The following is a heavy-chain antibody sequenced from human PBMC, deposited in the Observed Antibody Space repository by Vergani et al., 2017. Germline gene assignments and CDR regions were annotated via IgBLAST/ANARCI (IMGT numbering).Heavy chain of an antibody. Sequence: VQLVQSGAEVRKPGASVTVSCTASGYIFKNYYIHWLRQAPGQAFEWMGILNPTTGHTTSAQKFMGRVDMTRDPSTDTSTRTVQMTLRSLRSEDTAVYYCARSIGYCAGATCRAYYFDHWGQGTLVTVSS. CDR3: ARSIGYCAGATCRAYYFDH. CDR1: GYIFKNYY. D-gene: IGHD2-21*01. V-gene: IGHV1-46*02. J-gene: IGHJ5*02. CDR2: LNPTTGHT.